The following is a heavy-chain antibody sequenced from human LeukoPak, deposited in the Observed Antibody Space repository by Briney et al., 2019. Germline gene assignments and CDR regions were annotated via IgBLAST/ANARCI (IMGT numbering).Heavy chain of an antibody. CDR2: LYSGSNT. CDR1: GFTVSRNY. V-gene: IGHV3-66*02. J-gene: IGHJ1*01. CDR3: ATSYCSGGRCYPQYFQH. Sequence: PGGSLRLSCAASGFTVSRNYMSWVRQAPGKGLEWVSILYSGSNTYYADSAKGRFTISRDNSKNTLYLQMNSLRAEDTAVYYCATSYCSGGRCYPQYFQHWGQGTLVTVSS. D-gene: IGHD2-15*01.